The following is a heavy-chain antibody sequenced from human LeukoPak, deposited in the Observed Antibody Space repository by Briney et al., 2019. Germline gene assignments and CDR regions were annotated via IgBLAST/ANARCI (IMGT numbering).Heavy chain of an antibody. Sequence: GGSLRLSCAASGLTFSDYNMRWIRQAPGKGLEWVSSISRSGSTKYYADSVKGRFTSSRDNAKNSLYLQMNSLRAEDTAVYYCARHLRYGASDYWGQGTLVTVSS. J-gene: IGHJ4*02. V-gene: IGHV3-11*01. CDR3: ARHLRYGASDY. CDR1: GLTFSDYN. CDR2: ISRSGSTK. D-gene: IGHD4/OR15-4a*01.